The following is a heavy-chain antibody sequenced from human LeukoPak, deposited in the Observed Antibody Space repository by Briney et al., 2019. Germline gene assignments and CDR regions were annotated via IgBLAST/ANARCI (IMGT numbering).Heavy chain of an antibody. CDR1: GYKFSGHY. Sequence: GSSVTVSCKASGYKFSGHYMHWVRQAPGQGLEGMGGIKPSNGETNYAKNFEGRVTMTRETSISTAYTELSSLRSDDTAVYYCASPPLSSAMYSAHWGQGTLVTVSS. D-gene: IGHD3-22*01. CDR3: ASPPLSSAMYSAH. V-gene: IGHV1-2*02. J-gene: IGHJ4*02. CDR2: IKPSNGET.